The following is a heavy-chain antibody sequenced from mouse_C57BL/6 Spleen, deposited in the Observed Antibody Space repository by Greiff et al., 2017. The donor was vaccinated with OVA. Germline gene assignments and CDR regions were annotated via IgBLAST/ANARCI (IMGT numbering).Heavy chain of an antibody. CDR1: GFNIKDYY. V-gene: IGHV14-2*01. CDR2: IDPEDGET. J-gene: IGHJ2*01. Sequence: EVQLQQSGAELVKPGASVKLSCTASGFNIKDYYMHWVKQRTEKGLEWIGRIDPEDGETKYAPKFQGQATITAVTSSSTAYLLLNILTSEDAAGYYWARGYFDHWSQGTTLTVSA. CDR3: ARGYFDH.